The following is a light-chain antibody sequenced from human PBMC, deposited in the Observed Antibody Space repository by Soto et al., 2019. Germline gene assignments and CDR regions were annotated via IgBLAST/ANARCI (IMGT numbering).Light chain of an antibody. V-gene: IGLV2-23*01. CDR3: CSYVGNSAWV. Sequence: QSVLTQPASVSGSPGQSITISFPGTSSVVGSYNLVSWYQQHPGKAPKLLIYDGSKRPSGVSNRFSESKSGNTASLTISGLQAEDEADYYCCSYVGNSAWVFGSGTKVPVL. CDR2: DGS. J-gene: IGLJ1*01. CDR1: SSVVGSYNL.